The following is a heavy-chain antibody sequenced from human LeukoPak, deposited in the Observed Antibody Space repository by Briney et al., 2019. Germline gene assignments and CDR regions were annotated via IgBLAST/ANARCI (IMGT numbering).Heavy chain of an antibody. Sequence: SETLSLTCAVYGGSFSGYYWSWIRQPPGKGLEWIGEINHSGSTNYNPSLKSRVTISVDTSKNQFSLKLSSVTAADTAVYYCARGGKVVPAAISRRSPPYGMDVWGQGTTVTVSS. CDR2: INHSGST. V-gene: IGHV4-34*01. CDR3: ARGGKVVPAAISRRSPPYGMDV. J-gene: IGHJ6*02. D-gene: IGHD2-2*01. CDR1: GGSFSGYY.